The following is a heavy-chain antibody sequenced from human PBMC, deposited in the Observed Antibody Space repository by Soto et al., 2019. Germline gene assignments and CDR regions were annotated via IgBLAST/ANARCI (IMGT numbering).Heavy chain of an antibody. D-gene: IGHD2-2*01. V-gene: IGHV3-21*01. CDR2: ISRRSTYI. Sequence: VQLVESGGGLVKPGGSLRLSCAASGFTFSDYNMNWVRQAPGKGPEWVSSISRRSTYISYTDSVKGRFTTSRDDAKNSFYLQMDSLRAEDTAVYYCARGGRCPSTTCFRDYWGQGTLVTVSS. CDR1: GFTFSDYN. J-gene: IGHJ4*02. CDR3: ARGGRCPSTTCFRDY.